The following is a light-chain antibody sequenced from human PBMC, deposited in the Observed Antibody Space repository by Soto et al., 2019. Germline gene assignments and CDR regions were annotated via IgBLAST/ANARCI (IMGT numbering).Light chain of an antibody. J-gene: IGLJ1*01. V-gene: IGLV1-40*01. CDR1: SSSIGARYD. CDR2: GNT. Sequence: QTVLTQPPSVCGAPGQRVTISCTGSSSSIGARYDVHWYQQLPGTVPKLLIFGNTNRPPGVPARFSASKSGTSASLTITGLQAEDEADYYCQSYDSSLGGFYVFGTGTKLTVL. CDR3: QSYDSSLGGFYV.